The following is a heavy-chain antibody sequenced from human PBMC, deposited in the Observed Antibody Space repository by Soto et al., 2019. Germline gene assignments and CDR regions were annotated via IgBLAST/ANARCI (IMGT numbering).Heavy chain of an antibody. CDR3: ARVNYGSGIIYLAY. CDR2: IYYSGST. D-gene: IGHD3-10*01. Sequence: QVQLQESGPGLVKPSQTLSLTCTVSGGSISSGGYYWSWIRQHPGKGLEWIGYIYYSGSTYYNPSLKRRLTISVDTSKNQFSLKLSSVTAADTAVYYCARVNYGSGIIYLAYWGQGTLVTVSS. CDR1: GGSISSGGYY. J-gene: IGHJ4*02. V-gene: IGHV4-31*03.